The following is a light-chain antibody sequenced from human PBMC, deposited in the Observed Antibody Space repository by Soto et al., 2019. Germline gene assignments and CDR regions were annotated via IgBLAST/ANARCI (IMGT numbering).Light chain of an antibody. CDR2: GAS. Sequence: ETVMTHSPATLSVSPCGRATLSFSASQSISDTLAWYQQKPGQAPRLLIYGASRRATGIPDRFSGSGSGTDFILTISRLGPEDFAVYYCQHYDNSPPSVTFGPGTKVDIK. CDR3: QHYDNSPPSVT. CDR1: QSISDT. V-gene: IGKV3-20*01. J-gene: IGKJ3*01.